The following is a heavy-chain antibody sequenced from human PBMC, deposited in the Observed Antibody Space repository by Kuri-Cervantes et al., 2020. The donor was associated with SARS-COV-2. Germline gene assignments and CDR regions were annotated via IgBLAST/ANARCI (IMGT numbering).Heavy chain of an antibody. Sequence: GESLKISCAASGFTFSSYWMHWVRQAPGKGLVWVSRINSDGSSTSYADSVKGRFTISRENAKNTLYLQMNSLRAEDTAVYYCARAQGYYYMDVWGKGTTVTVSS. CDR3: ARAQGYYYMDV. V-gene: IGHV3-74*01. CDR2: INSDGSST. CDR1: GFTFSSYW. J-gene: IGHJ6*03.